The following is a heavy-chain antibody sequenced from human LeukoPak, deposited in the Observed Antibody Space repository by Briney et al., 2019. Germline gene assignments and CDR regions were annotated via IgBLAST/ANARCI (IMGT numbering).Heavy chain of an antibody. J-gene: IGHJ4*02. CDR1: GGTFSSYA. Sequence: SVRVSCKASGGTFSSYAISWVRQAPGQGLEWMGGIIPIFGTANYAQKFQGRVTITADESTSTAYMELSSLRSEDTAVYYCARLATTLIPFDYWGQGTLVTVSS. D-gene: IGHD1-1*01. CDR3: ARLATTLIPFDY. V-gene: IGHV1-69*13. CDR2: IIPIFGTA.